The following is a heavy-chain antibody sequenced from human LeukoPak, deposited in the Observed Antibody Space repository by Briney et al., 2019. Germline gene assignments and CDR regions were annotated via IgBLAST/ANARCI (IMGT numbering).Heavy chain of an antibody. CDR1: GGSISSSNFY. CDR2: IYYSGST. CDR3: ARATTVVKTFDY. V-gene: IGHV4-39*07. J-gene: IGHJ4*02. D-gene: IGHD4-23*01. Sequence: SETLSLTCTVSGGSISSSNFYWGWIRQPPGKGLEWIGSIYYSGSTYYNPSLKSRVTISVDTSKNQFSLKLSSVTAADTAVYYCARATTVVKTFDYWGQGTLVTVSS.